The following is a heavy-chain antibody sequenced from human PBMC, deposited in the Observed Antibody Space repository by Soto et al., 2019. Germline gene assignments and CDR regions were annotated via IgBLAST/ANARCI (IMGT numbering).Heavy chain of an antibody. CDR1: GGSISSSAYW. V-gene: IGHV4-39*01. J-gene: IGHJ4*02. D-gene: IGHD3-10*01. CDR3: ARQQSSGLWSFDC. Sequence: PSETLSLTCTVSGGSISSSAYWWTWTRQPPGKGLEWIGSIYHSGSTYYNPSLKSRVIMSVDTSKNQFSLNLSSVTAADTAVYYCARQQSSGLWSFDCWGQGTLVTVSS. CDR2: IYHSGST.